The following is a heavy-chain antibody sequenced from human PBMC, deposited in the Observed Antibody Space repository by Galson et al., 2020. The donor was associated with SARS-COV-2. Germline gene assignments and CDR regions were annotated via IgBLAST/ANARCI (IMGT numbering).Heavy chain of an antibody. D-gene: IGHD1-1*01. Sequence: GESLKISCTASGFSFSLTSYSMNWVRQAPGKGLEWNSYISTSSRTIKYADSVQGRFTVSRDNARNSLYLQMNSLRAEDTALYYCARERFHWNDDGMDVWGQGTTVIVSS. CDR3: ARERFHWNDDGMDV. CDR2: ISTSSRTI. V-gene: IGHV3-48*04. CDR1: GFSFSLTSYS. J-gene: IGHJ6*02.